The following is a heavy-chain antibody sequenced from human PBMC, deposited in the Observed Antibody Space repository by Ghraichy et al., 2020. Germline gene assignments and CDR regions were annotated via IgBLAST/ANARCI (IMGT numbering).Heavy chain of an antibody. V-gene: IGHV3-48*01. D-gene: IGHD3-3*01. CDR2: ISSSSTI. CDR3: ARAGLRFLDDY. Sequence: LSLTCAASGFTFSSYSMNWVRQAPGKGLEWVSYISSSSTIYYADSVKGRFTISRDNAKNSLYLQMNSLRAEDTAVYYCARAGLRFLDDYWGQGTLVTVSS. CDR1: GFTFSSYS. J-gene: IGHJ4*02.